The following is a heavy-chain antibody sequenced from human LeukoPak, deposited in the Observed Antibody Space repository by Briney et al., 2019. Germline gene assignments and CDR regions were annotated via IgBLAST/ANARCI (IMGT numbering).Heavy chain of an antibody. J-gene: IGHJ5*02. V-gene: IGHV4-59*01. CDR3: ARTYYDFWSGYREEGNWFDP. CDR2: IYYSGST. CDR1: GGSISSFF. Sequence: SETLSLTCTVSGGSISSFFWSWIRQPPGKGLEWIGYIYYSGSTNYNPSLKSRVTISVDTSKNQFSLKLSSVTAADTAVYYCARTYYDFWSGYREEGNWFDPWGQGTLVTVSS. D-gene: IGHD3-3*01.